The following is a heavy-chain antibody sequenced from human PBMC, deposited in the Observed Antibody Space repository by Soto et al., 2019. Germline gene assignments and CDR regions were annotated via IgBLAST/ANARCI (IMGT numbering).Heavy chain of an antibody. CDR2: ISGSGGST. V-gene: IGHV3-23*01. Sequence: GGSLRLSCAASGFTFSSYAMSWVRQAPGKGLEWVSAISGSGGSTHYADSVKGRFTISRDNSKNTLYLQMNSLRAEDTAVYYCAKARAQYYDFWSGYPVDYWGQGTLVTVSS. CDR3: AKARAQYYDFWSGYPVDY. J-gene: IGHJ4*02. D-gene: IGHD3-3*01. CDR1: GFTFSSYA.